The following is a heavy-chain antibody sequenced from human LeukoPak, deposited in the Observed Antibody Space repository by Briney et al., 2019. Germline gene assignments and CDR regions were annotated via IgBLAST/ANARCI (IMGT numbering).Heavy chain of an antibody. CDR1: GGSISSSGYS. V-gene: IGHV4-39*01. D-gene: IGHD7-27*01. J-gene: IGHJ4*02. CDR2: INYSGST. Sequence: PSETLSLTCTVSGGSISSSGYSWGWIRQPPGKGLEWIRNINYSGSTYYNPSLKSRVTIFVDTSKNQFSLKVTSVTAADTAVYFCARRVTGDLRRFDYWGQGTLVTVSS. CDR3: ARRVTGDLRRFDY.